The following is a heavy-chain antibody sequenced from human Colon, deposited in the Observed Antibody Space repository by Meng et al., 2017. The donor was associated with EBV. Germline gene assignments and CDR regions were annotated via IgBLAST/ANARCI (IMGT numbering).Heavy chain of an antibody. CDR1: GDPFSMGDYP. CDR3: ARGPYCGGDCYWFDP. V-gene: IGHV4-30-2*01. CDR2: IYHGGTT. Sequence: HEPDPGLGQPTPSLSLTCAVSGDPFSMGDYPWSWIRQPPGQGLEWIGYIYHGGTTYNTSLKSRVTISVDNSKNQFSLRLTSVTAADTAVYYCARGPYCGGDCYWFDPWGQGTLVTVSS. J-gene: IGHJ5*02. D-gene: IGHD2-21*02.